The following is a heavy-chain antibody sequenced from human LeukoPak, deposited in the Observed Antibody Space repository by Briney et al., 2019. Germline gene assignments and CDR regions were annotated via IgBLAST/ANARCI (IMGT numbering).Heavy chain of an antibody. J-gene: IGHJ6*02. V-gene: IGHV1-2*02. CDR2: INPNSGGT. CDR1: GYTFTGYY. Sequence: ASVKVSCKASGYTFTGYYMHWVRQAPGQGLEWMGWINPNSGGTNYAQKFQGGVTMTRDTSISTAYMELSRLRSDDTAVYYCATLGQPTYCSSTSCLYGMDVWGQGTTVTVSS. D-gene: IGHD2-2*01. CDR3: ATLGQPTYCSSTSCLYGMDV.